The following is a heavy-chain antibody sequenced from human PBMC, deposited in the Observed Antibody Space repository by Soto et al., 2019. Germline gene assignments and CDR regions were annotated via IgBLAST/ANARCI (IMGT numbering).Heavy chain of an antibody. CDR1: GGSFSGYY. D-gene: IGHD3-10*01. CDR2: INHSGST. J-gene: IGHJ5*02. CDR3: ATGHYYGSGNWFDP. V-gene: IGHV4-34*01. Sequence: SETLCLTCAVYGGSFSGYYWSWIRQPPGKGLEWIGGINHSGSTNYNPSLKSRVTISVDTSKNQFSLKLSSVTAADTAVYYCATGHYYGSGNWFDPWGQGTLVTVSS.